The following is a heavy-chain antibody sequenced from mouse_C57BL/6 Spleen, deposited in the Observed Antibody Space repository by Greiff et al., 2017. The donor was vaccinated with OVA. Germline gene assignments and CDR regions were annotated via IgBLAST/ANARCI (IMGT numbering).Heavy chain of an antibody. CDR1: GFTFSNYW. CDR3: TPIYGSQYYYAMDY. J-gene: IGHJ4*01. Sequence: EVMLVESGGGLVQPGGSMKLSCVASGFTFSNYWMNWVRQSPEKGLEWVAQIRLKSDNYATHYAESVKGRFTISRDDSKSSFYLQMNNVRAEDTGIYYCTPIYGSQYYYAMDYRGQGTSVTVSS. V-gene: IGHV6-3*01. D-gene: IGHD1-1*01. CDR2: IRLKSDNYAT.